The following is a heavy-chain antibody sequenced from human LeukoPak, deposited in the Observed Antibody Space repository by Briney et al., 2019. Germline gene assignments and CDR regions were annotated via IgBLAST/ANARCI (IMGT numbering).Heavy chain of an antibody. CDR3: VRGELPPGVGY. CDR2: IDTDGSRT. D-gene: IGHD1-7*01. Sequence: GGSLRLSCVASGFTFSNCWMHWVRQVPGKGLGWISDIDTDGSRTRYADSVRGRFTISRDNAKNTLFLQMNSLRADDTGMFYCVRGELPPGVGYWGQGTLVTVSS. V-gene: IGHV3-74*01. CDR1: GFTFSNCW. J-gene: IGHJ4*02.